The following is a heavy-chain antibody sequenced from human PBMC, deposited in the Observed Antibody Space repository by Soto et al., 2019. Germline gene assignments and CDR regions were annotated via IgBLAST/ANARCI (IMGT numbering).Heavy chain of an antibody. CDR2: INAHNGYT. J-gene: IGHJ4*02. Sequence: HLVQSGAKVKTPGASVKVSCKASGYSFTTYGFTWLRQAPGQGLEWLGWINAHNGYTNYAQNLQGRVTLTTDTSTSTAYMELRSLRSDDTAVYYCARALDIGVAGAFAYWGQGTLVIVSS. D-gene: IGHD6-19*01. CDR3: ARALDIGVAGAFAY. V-gene: IGHV1-18*01. CDR1: GYSFTTYG.